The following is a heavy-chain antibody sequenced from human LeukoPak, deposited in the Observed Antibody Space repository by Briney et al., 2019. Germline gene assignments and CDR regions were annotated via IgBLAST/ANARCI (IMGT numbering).Heavy chain of an antibody. CDR1: GFTLEASA. J-gene: IGHJ4*02. D-gene: IGHD2-15*01. V-gene: IGHV3-23*01. CDR2: ITGGGEST. CDR3: SKDPMVAATPAML. Sequence: PGGSLRLSCAASGFTLEASAMSWLRQAPGKGLEWVAVITGGGESTYYADSVKGRFTISRDNSKNTLYLQMNSLRAEDTAVYYCSKDPMVAATPAMLGGQGTLVTVSS.